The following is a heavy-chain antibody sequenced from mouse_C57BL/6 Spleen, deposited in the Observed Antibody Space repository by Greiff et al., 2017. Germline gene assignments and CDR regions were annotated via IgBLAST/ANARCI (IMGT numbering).Heavy chain of an antibody. V-gene: IGHV14-4*01. Sequence: VQLKESGAELVRPGASVKLSCTASGFNIKDDYMHWVKQRPEQGLEWIGWIDPENGDTEYASKFQGKATITADTPSNTAYLQLSSLTSEDTAVYYCTTGYGNSDYWGQGTTLTVSS. CDR3: TTGYGNSDY. CDR1: GFNIKDDY. J-gene: IGHJ2*01. D-gene: IGHD2-10*02. CDR2: IDPENGDT.